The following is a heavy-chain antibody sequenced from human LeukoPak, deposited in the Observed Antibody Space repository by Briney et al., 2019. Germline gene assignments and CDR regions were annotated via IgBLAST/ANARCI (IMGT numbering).Heavy chain of an antibody. CDR2: IKQDGSEK. Sequence: PGGSLRLSCAASGFTFSSYWMSWVRQAPGKGLERVANIKQDGSEKYYVDSVKVRFTISRDNAKNSLYLQMNSLRAEDTAVYYCARVPHVLRYFDWYSVWGQGTLDTVSS. J-gene: IGHJ4*02. CDR1: GFTFSSYW. V-gene: IGHV3-7*04. CDR3: ARVPHVLRYFDWYSV. D-gene: IGHD3-9*01.